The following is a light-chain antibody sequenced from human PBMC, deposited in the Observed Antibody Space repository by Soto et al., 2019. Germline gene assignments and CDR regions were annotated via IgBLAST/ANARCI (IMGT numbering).Light chain of an antibody. Sequence: QLVLTQPPSASASLGASVTLTCTLSSGSSNYKVDWYQQRPGKGPRFVMRVGTGGIVGSKGDGIPDRFSVLGSGLNRYLTIKNTQEEDESDYHCGADHGSGSNPMWVFGGGTKLTVL. CDR1: SGSSNYK. J-gene: IGLJ2*01. CDR2: VGTGGIVG. CDR3: GADHGSGSNPMWV. V-gene: IGLV9-49*01.